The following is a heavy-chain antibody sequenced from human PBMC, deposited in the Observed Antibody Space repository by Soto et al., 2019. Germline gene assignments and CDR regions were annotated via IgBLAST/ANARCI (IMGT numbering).Heavy chain of an antibody. CDR2: IKPDGSEK. Sequence: PGGSLRLSCAASGFTFNSYWMSWVRQAPGKGLEWVANIKPDGSEKYYVDSVRGRFTISRDNVENSLNLQMNSLRAEDAALYYCARDEARPLGYWGQGTLVIVSS. D-gene: IGHD6-6*01. CDR1: GFTFNSYW. J-gene: IGHJ4*02. CDR3: ARDEARPLGY. V-gene: IGHV3-7*01.